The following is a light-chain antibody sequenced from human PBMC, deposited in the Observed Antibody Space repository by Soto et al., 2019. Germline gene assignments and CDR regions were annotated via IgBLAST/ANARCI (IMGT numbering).Light chain of an antibody. CDR1: QNISSW. CDR3: QQYSYFAT. CDR2: KAS. Sequence: DIQMTQSPSTLSASVGDRVTITCRASQNISSWLTWYQQKAGQAPKLLIYKASIVESGFPSRFSGSGSGTEFTFPVSSLQPDHSATYYCQQYSYFATFGQGTRVEVK. V-gene: IGKV1-5*03. J-gene: IGKJ1*01.